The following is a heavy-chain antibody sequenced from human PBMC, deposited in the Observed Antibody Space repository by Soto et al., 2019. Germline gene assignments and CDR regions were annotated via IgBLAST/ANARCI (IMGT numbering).Heavy chain of an antibody. V-gene: IGHV1-2*04. CDR2: INPNSGGT. J-gene: IGHJ4*02. CDR1: GYTFTGYY. Sequence: ASVKVSCKASGYTFTGYYMHWVRQAPGQGLEWMGWINPNSGGTNYAQKFQGWVTMTRDTSISTAYMELSRLRSDDTAVYYCAKDFWSGGKVFDYWGQGTLVTVSS. CDR3: AKDFWSGGKVFDY. D-gene: IGHD3-3*01.